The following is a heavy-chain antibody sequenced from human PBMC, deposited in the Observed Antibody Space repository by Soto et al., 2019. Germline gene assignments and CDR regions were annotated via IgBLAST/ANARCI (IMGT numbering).Heavy chain of an antibody. V-gene: IGHV1-69*01. Sequence: QVQLVQSGAEVKKPGSSVKVSCKASGGTFSSYAISWVRQAPGQGLEWMGGIIPIFGTANYAQKFQGRVTITADESTSTADMELSSLRSEDTAVYYWARDPSRGGVAPYAFDIWGQGTMVTVSS. D-gene: IGHD2-8*02. J-gene: IGHJ3*02. CDR2: IIPIFGTA. CDR3: ARDPSRGGVAPYAFDI. CDR1: GGTFSSYA.